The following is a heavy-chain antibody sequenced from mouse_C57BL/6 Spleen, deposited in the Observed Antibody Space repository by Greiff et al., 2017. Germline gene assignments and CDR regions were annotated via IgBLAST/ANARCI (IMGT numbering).Heavy chain of an antibody. V-gene: IGHV1-64*01. CDR1: GYTFTSYW. CDR3: ARAHYGSTQYFDV. J-gene: IGHJ1*03. D-gene: IGHD1-1*01. CDR2: IHPNSGST. Sequence: QVQLQQPGAELVKPGASVKLSCKASGYTFTSYWMHWVKQRPGQGLEWIGMIHPNSGSTNYNEKFKSKATLTVDKSSSTAYMQLSSLTSEDSAVYYCARAHYGSTQYFDVWGTGTTVTVSS.